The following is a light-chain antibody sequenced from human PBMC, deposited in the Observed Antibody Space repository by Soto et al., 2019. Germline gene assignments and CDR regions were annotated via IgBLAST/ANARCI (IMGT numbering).Light chain of an antibody. CDR1: SIGSKS. CDR3: QVWDARSEHYV. Sequence: SYELTQSPSVSVAPGQTVTITCGGSSIGSKSVHWYQQRPGQAPVLVVYDDSDRRSGIPERFSGSNSGSTATLTITRVEAWDEADYHCQVWDARSEHYVFGPGTQLTVL. J-gene: IGLJ7*01. V-gene: IGLV3-21*02. CDR2: DDS.